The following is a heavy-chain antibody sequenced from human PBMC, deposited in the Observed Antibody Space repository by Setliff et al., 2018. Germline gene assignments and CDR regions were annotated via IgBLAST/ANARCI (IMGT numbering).Heavy chain of an antibody. D-gene: IGHD3-22*01. CDR3: AREGYYDSSGYWADFDY. CDR2: IYHSGST. V-gene: IGHV4-38-2*02. CDR1: GYSISSGYY. Sequence: KASETLSLTCAVSGYSISSGYYWGWIRQPPGKGLEWIGSIYHSGSTYYNPSLKSRVTISVDTSKNQFSLKLSSVTAADTAVYYCAREGYYDSSGYWADFDYWGQGTLVTVSS. J-gene: IGHJ4*02.